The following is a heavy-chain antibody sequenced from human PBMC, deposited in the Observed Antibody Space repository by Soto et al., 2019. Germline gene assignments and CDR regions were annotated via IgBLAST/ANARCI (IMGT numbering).Heavy chain of an antibody. CDR3: ARHGPRVYYDNSDYYYYGMDV. J-gene: IGHJ6*02. Sequence: PGESLTISWKGAGYSFTIYWVGWVSQMPGKGLEWMGIIYPGDSDTRYSPSFQGQVTTSADKSISTAYLQWSSLKASDTAMYYCARHGPRVYYDNSDYYYYGMDVWGQGTTVPVSS. CDR1: GYSFTIYW. D-gene: IGHD3-22*01. CDR2: IYPGDSDT. V-gene: IGHV5-51*01.